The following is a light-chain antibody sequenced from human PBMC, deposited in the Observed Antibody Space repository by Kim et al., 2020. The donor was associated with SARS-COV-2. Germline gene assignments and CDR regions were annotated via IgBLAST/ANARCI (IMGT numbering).Light chain of an antibody. V-gene: IGKV3-20*01. CDR1: QSVSSSY. J-gene: IGKJ4*01. Sequence: PGERATLSCRASQSVSSSYLAWYQQKPGQAPRLLIYGASSRATGIPDRFSGSGSGTDFTLTISRLEPEGFAVYYCQQYGSSPLLTFGGGTKVDIK. CDR3: QQYGSSPLLT. CDR2: GAS.